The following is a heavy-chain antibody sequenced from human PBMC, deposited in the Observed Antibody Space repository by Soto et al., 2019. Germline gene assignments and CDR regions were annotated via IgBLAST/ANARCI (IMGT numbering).Heavy chain of an antibody. CDR1: GFSLSTSGLG. CDR3: AHSPPPTVTTSAEYFQH. CDR2: IYWDDDK. J-gene: IGHJ1*01. V-gene: IGHV2-5*02. Sequence: QITLKESGPTLVKPTQTLTLTCTFSGFSLSTSGLGVGWVRQPPGKALEWLALIYWDDDKRYSPSLKSRLTVTKDTSKNQVVLTITNMDPIDTATYYCAHSPPPTVTTSAEYFQHWGQGTLVTVSS. D-gene: IGHD4-17*01.